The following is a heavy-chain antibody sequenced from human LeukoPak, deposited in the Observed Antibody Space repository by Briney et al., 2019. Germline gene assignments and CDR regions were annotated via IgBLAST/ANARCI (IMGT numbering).Heavy chain of an antibody. CDR3: ARCRGGGLREYFDY. J-gene: IGHJ4*02. CDR1: GFTFSSYA. Sequence: GGSLRLSCAASGFTFSSYAMHWVRQAPGKGLEWVAVISYDGSNKYYADSVKGRFTISRDNSKNTLYLQMNSLRAEDTAVYYCARCRGGGLREYFDYWGQGTLVTVSS. CDR2: ISYDGSNK. V-gene: IGHV3-30-3*01. D-gene: IGHD5-12*01.